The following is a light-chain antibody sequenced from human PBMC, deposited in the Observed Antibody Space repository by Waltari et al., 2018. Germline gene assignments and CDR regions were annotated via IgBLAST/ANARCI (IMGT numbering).Light chain of an antibody. CDR2: AAT. V-gene: IGKV1-39*01. CDR1: QGISSY. Sequence: DIQMTQFPSSLSASVGDRVTITCQTSQGISSYLNGYQQKPGNAPKRLIYAATSVQSGFAPRFSGSGSGTDFTLTISSLQPEDFATFYCQQSYSTPLGTFGPGTKVDIK. CDR3: QQSYSTPLGT. J-gene: IGKJ3*01.